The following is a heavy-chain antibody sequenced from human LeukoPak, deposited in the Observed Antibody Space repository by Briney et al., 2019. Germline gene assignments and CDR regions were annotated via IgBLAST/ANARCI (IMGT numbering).Heavy chain of an antibody. J-gene: IGHJ6*02. Sequence: GGSLRLSCAASGFTFSSYWMSWVRQAPGKGLEGVANINQDGSEKYYVDSVKGRFTISRDNAKNSLYLQMNSLRAEDTAVYYCPRGFEGSSSWFGKRGYNGMDVWRQGTTLTVSS. CDR1: GFTFSSYW. CDR3: PRGFEGSSSWFGKRGYNGMDV. D-gene: IGHD6-13*01. V-gene: IGHV3-7*01. CDR2: INQDGSEK.